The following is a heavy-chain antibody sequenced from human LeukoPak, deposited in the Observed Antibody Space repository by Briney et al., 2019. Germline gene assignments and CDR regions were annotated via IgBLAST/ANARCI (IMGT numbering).Heavy chain of an antibody. D-gene: IGHD2-2*02. CDR2: FFTSGST. CDR1: GGSLSSFY. Sequence: KPSGTLALPCTVSGGSLSSFYSSWIRQPAGKGLEWIGRFFTSGSTNYNPSLKSRVTMSVDTSKNQFSLKLSSVTAADTAVYYCARVKGYCSSTSCYSYYYYMDVWGKGTTVTVSS. J-gene: IGHJ6*03. CDR3: ARVKGYCSSTSCYSYYYYMDV. V-gene: IGHV4-4*07.